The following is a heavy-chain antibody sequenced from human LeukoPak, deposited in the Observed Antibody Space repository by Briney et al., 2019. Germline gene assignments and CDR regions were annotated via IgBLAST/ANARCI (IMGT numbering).Heavy chain of an antibody. D-gene: IGHD3-9*01. V-gene: IGHV4-38-2*01. CDR3: ASSYYGILTGSEAFDI. Sequence: SETLSLTCAVSGYSISSGYYWGWIRQPPGKGLEWIGSIYHSGSTYYNPSLKSRVTISVDTSKNQFSLKLSSVTAADTAVYYCASSYYGILTGSEAFDIWGQGTMVTVSS. CDR2: IYHSGST. J-gene: IGHJ3*02. CDR1: GYSISSGYY.